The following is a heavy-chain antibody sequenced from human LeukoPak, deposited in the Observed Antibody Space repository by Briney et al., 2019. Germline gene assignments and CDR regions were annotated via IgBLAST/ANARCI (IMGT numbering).Heavy chain of an antibody. Sequence: PGGSLRLSCAASGFTFSSYSMNWVRQAPGKGLEWVAVIWYDGSNKYYADSVKGRSTISRDNSKNTLYLQMNSLRAEDTAVYYCARDRYDSSGHFDAEPHNWFDPWGQGTLVTVSS. D-gene: IGHD3-22*01. CDR3: ARDRYDSSGHFDAEPHNWFDP. J-gene: IGHJ5*02. CDR1: GFTFSSYS. CDR2: IWYDGSNK. V-gene: IGHV3-33*08.